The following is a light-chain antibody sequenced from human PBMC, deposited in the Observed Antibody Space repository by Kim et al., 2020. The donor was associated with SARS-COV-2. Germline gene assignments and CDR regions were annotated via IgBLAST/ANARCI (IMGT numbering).Light chain of an antibody. CDR2: GAS. CDR3: QQYYLWPRT. Sequence: VSPGEGVPLPCRASQRINNNLAWYHQKPGQAPRLVIYGASTRATGIPARFSGSGSGTEFTLTISSLQPEDSAVYYCQQYYLWPRTFGVGTKVDIK. J-gene: IGKJ4*02. V-gene: IGKV3-15*01. CDR1: QRINNN.